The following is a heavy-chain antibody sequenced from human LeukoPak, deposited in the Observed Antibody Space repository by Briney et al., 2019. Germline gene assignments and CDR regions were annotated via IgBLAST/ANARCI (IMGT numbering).Heavy chain of an antibody. D-gene: IGHD2-21*02. J-gene: IGHJ3*01. V-gene: IGHV1-69*04. CDR2: IIPVVGVA. CDR3: ATHCGGDCHSLDALDV. Sequence: SVKVSCKASADTFSSYALSLVRQAPGQGLEWMGRIIPVVGVATYAQRFQGRLTITADKSRNTVYMELTSLRSEDTAVYYCATHCGGDCHSLDALDVWGQGTLVTVSS. CDR1: ADTFSSYA.